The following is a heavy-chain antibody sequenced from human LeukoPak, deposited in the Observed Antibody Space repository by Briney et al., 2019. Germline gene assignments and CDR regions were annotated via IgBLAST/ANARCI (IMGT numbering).Heavy chain of an antibody. CDR2: IWYDGSNK. CDR1: GFTFSSYG. V-gene: IGHV3-33*01. D-gene: IGHD3-3*01. Sequence: GGSLRLSCAASGFTFSSYGMHWVRQAPGKGLEWVAVIWYDGSNKYYADSVKGRFTISRDNSKNTLYLQMNSLRAEDTAVYYCARDAPNYDFWSGYSFFDYWGQGTLVTVSS. CDR3: ARDAPNYDFWSGYSFFDY. J-gene: IGHJ4*02.